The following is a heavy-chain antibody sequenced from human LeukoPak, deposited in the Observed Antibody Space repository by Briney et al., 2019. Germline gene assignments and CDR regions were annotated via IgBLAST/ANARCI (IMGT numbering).Heavy chain of an antibody. J-gene: IGHJ4*02. CDR2: ISAYNGNT. D-gene: IGHD3-9*01. CDR3: ARGHLRYFDWSIEPDSL. Sequence: ASVKVSCKASGYTFTSYGISWVRQAPGQGLEWMGWISAYNGNTNYAQKLQGRVTMTTDTSTSTAYMELSSLRSEDTAVYYCARGHLRYFDWSIEPDSLWGQGTLVTVSS. V-gene: IGHV1-18*01. CDR1: GYTFTSYG.